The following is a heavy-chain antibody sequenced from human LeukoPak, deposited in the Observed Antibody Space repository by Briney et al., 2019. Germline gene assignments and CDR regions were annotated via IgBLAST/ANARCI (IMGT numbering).Heavy chain of an antibody. CDR3: ASLEPGPISVVINDAFDI. Sequence: GGSLRLSCAASGFTFSSYAMSWVRQAPGKGLEWVSAISGSGGSTYYADSVKGRFTISRDNAKNSLYLQMNSLRAEDTAVYYCASLEPGPISVVINDAFDIWGQGTMVTVSS. J-gene: IGHJ3*02. CDR2: ISGSGGST. CDR1: GFTFSSYA. D-gene: IGHD3-22*01. V-gene: IGHV3-23*01.